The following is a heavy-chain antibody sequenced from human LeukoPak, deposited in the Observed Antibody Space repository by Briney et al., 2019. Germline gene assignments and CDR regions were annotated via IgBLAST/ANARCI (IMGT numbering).Heavy chain of an antibody. D-gene: IGHD3-10*01. CDR1: GGSISSYY. Sequence: SETLSLTCTVSGGSISSYYWSWIRQPPGKGLEWIGYIYYSGSTNYNPSLKSRVTISVDTSKNQFSLKLSSVTAADTAVYYCARGTGVRGVNRYYYYYGMDVWGQGTTVTVSS. CDR3: ARGTGVRGVNRYYYYYGMDV. V-gene: IGHV4-59*12. J-gene: IGHJ6*02. CDR2: IYYSGST.